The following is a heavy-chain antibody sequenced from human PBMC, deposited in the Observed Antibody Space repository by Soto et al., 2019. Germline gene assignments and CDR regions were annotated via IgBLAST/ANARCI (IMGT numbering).Heavy chain of an antibody. D-gene: IGHD5-18*01. CDR3: ARSGYSFAWGY. Sequence: EVQLLESGGGLIPPGGSLRLSCAASGFLVNSAYMTWVRQAPGKGLEWLSMINSDGITLYAESVKGRFTIARDNSKNRLDLQMNSLRAEDTAMYYCARSGYSFAWGYWGQGTLVIVTS. V-gene: IGHV3-53*01. J-gene: IGHJ4*02. CDR1: GFLVNSAY. CDR2: INSDGIT.